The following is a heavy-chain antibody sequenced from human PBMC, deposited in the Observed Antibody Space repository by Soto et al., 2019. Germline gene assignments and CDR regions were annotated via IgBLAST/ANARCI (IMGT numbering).Heavy chain of an antibody. CDR3: ARGGSSGYFDY. D-gene: IGHD3-10*01. Sequence: QVQLVQSGAEVKKPGSSVKVSCKASGGTFSSYAISWVRQAPGQGLEWMGGIIPIFGTANYAQKFQGRVTITADESPGTAHMELSSLRSEDTAVYYCARGGSSGYFDYWGQGTLVTVSS. CDR2: IIPIFGTA. J-gene: IGHJ4*02. V-gene: IGHV1-69*01. CDR1: GGTFSSYA.